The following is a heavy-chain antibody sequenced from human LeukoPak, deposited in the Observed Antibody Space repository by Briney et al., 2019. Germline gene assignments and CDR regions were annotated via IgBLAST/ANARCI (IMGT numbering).Heavy chain of an antibody. CDR2: IYKSGTT. J-gene: IGHJ4*02. Sequence: PSETLSLTCTVSLGSINNYYRSWIRQPAGKGLEWIGRIYKSGTTYYSPSLKSRVTMSIDTSKNQFSLQLSAVTAADTAIYYCARVFGGNSLDHWGQGTLVAVSS. CDR3: ARVFGGNSLDH. V-gene: IGHV4-4*07. D-gene: IGHD4-23*01. CDR1: LGSINNYY.